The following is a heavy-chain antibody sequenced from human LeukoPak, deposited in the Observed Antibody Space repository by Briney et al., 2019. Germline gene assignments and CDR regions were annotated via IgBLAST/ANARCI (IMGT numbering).Heavy chain of an antibody. CDR3: ARGTGTVAAGTWAFDI. V-gene: IGHV1-2*02. CDR2: VDPNSGGT. Sequence: ASVKVSCKASAYTFTAYYMHWVRQAPGQGLEWLGWVDPNSGGTKYAQKFQGRVTMTRDMSISTAYMELIRLTSDDTAVYYCARGTGTVAAGTWAFDIWGQGTMVTVSS. CDR1: AYTFTAYY. D-gene: IGHD6-13*01. J-gene: IGHJ3*02.